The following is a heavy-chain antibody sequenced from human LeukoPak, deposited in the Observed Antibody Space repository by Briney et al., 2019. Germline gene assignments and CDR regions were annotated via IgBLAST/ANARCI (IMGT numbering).Heavy chain of an antibody. CDR1: GGSISSYY. CDR2: IYTFETGYTYSSPIT. D-gene: IGHD2-2*01. Sequence: SETLSLTCTVSGGSISSYYWSWIRQPPGKGLEWIGYIYTFETGYTYSSPITNYSPSLKSRLTISVDTSNTQFSLKLNSVTAADTAVYYCARLVAPALGYFYFDFWGQGTLVPVSS. CDR3: ARLVAPALGYFYFDF. V-gene: IGHV4-4*09. J-gene: IGHJ4*02.